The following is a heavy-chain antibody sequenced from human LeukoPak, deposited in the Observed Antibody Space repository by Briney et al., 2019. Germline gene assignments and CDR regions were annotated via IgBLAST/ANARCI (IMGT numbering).Heavy chain of an antibody. CDR1: GFTFSSYE. V-gene: IGHV3-48*03. D-gene: IGHD3-16*01. J-gene: IGHJ4*02. Sequence: PGGSLRLSYAASGFTFSSYEMNWVRQAPGKGLEWVSYISSSGSTIYYADSVKGRFTISRDNAKNSLYLQMNSLRAEDTAVYYCATTYDYVWGTNYWGQGTLVTVSS. CDR3: ATTYDYVWGTNY. CDR2: ISSSGSTI.